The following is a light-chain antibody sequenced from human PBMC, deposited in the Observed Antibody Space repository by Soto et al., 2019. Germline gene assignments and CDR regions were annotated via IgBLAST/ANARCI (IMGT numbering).Light chain of an antibody. J-gene: IGKJ1*01. CDR1: QSVSDY. CDR2: TAS. V-gene: IGKV3-15*01. Sequence: EIVMTQSPATLSVSPGERATLSCRASQSVSDYLAWYQQTPGQPPRLLIYTASTRATGIPARFSGSGSGTECTLPISSLQYEDFAVYYCQQYINWPRTFGQGTRVEIK. CDR3: QQYINWPRT.